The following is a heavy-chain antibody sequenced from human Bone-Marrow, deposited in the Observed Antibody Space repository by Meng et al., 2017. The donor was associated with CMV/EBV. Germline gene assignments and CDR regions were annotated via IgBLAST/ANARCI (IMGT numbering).Heavy chain of an antibody. CDR1: GFTFSNYW. V-gene: IGHV3-74*01. D-gene: IGHD3-10*01. CDR2: INSDGSIT. J-gene: IGHJ4*02. CDR3: ARESRGFFDY. Sequence: GGSLRLSCAASGFTFSNYWMHWVRQAPGKGLVWVSRINSDGSITNYADSVKGRFTISRDNAKNSLYLQMNSLRAEDTAVYYCARESRGFFDYWGQGTLVTVSS.